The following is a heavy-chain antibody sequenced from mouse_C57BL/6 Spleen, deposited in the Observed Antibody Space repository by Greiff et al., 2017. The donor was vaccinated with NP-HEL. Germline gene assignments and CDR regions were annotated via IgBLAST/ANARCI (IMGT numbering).Heavy chain of an antibody. CDR1: GFTFSSYG. Sequence: EVHLVESGGDLVKPGGSLKLSCAASGFTFSSYGMSWVRQTPDKRLEWVATISSGGSYTYYPDSVKGRFTISRDNAKNTLYLQMSSLKSEDTAMYYCARRDYGSSPAWFAYWGQGTLVTVSA. V-gene: IGHV5-6*01. J-gene: IGHJ3*01. D-gene: IGHD1-1*01. CDR3: ARRDYGSSPAWFAY. CDR2: ISSGGSYT.